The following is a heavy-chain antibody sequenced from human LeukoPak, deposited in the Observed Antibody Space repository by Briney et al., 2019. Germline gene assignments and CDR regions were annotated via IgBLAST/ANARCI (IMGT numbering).Heavy chain of an antibody. CDR2: ISAYNGNT. V-gene: IGHV1-18*01. D-gene: IGHD3-10*01. Sequence: ASVKVSCKASDYTFTSYGISWVRQAPGQGLEWRGWISAYNGNTNYAQKLQGRVTMTTDTSTSTAYMELRSLRSDDTAVYYCARGGITMVRGVSDYWGQGTLVTVSS. J-gene: IGHJ4*02. CDR3: ARGGITMVRGVSDY. CDR1: DYTFTSYG.